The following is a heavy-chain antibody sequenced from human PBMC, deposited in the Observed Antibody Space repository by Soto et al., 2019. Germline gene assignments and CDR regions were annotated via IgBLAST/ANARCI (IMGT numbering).Heavy chain of an antibody. D-gene: IGHD1-26*01. CDR1: GFTFSSYS. V-gene: IGHV3-21*01. J-gene: IGHJ6*02. CDR3: ARSSESPYYYYGMDV. CDR2: ISSSSSYI. Sequence: PWGPLRLGCAASGFTFSSYSMNWVRQGPGKGLEWVSSISSSSSYIYYADSVKGRFTISRDNAKNSLYLQMNSLRAEDTAVYYCARSSESPYYYYGMDVWGQGTTVTAP.